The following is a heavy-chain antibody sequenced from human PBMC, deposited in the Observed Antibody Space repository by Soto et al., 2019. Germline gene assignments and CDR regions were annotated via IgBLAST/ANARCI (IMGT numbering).Heavy chain of an antibody. CDR3: ARFVRSCSGTTCYTRADV. CDR2: IYSSEST. D-gene: IGHD2-2*02. V-gene: IGHV4-61*01. Sequence: QVQLQEAGPGLVKPSETLSLTCTVSGVSVSSDTHYWSWIRQPPGKRLEWIGFIYSSESTNYNPPRKSRVTMSVDTSKNQFSLKLRSVIVADTAVYHCARFVRSCSGTTCYTRADVWGQGTTVTVAS. CDR1: GVSVSSDTHY. J-gene: IGHJ6*02.